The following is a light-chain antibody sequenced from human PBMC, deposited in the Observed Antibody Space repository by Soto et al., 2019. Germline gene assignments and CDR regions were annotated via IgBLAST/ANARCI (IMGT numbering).Light chain of an antibody. CDR1: QSITNS. Sequence: DIQMTQSPATLSASVGDTVTITCRASQSITNSLNWYQKKPEKAPNLLIYAASTLQTGVPSRFSGSGSGTDFTLTISRLQPEDFATYYCQQCYSTPRPFGQGTKLEIE. V-gene: IGKV1-39*01. CDR2: AAS. J-gene: IGKJ1*01. CDR3: QQCYSTPRP.